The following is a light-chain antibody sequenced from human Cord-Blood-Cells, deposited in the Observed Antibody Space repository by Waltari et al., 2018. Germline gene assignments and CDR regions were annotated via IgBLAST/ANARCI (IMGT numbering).Light chain of an antibody. CDR1: SSDVGGYNY. J-gene: IGLJ3*02. Sequence: QSALTRPRSVSGSPGLSVTIPCTGTSSDVGGYNYVSWYQQHPGKAPKLMIYDVSKRPSGVPGRFSGSKSGNTASLTISGLQAEDEADYYCCSYAGSYTWVFGGGTKLTVL. CDR2: DVS. CDR3: CSYAGSYTWV. V-gene: IGLV2-11*01.